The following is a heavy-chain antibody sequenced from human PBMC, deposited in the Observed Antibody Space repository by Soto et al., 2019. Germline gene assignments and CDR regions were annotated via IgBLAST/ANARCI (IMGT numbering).Heavy chain of an antibody. V-gene: IGHV3-13*01. CDR3: ARERSGWSAALDV. D-gene: IGHD6-13*01. CDR2: IGTTGET. Sequence: PGGYLSEPFLAPVFTFGDSVIHWVPQEAGKALEWVGAIGTTGETYSPESMEGRFTISRENVKNYLYLQISSLRAGDTAVYFCARERSGWSAALDVWGRGTLVTVSS. CDR1: VFTFGDSV. J-gene: IGHJ4*02.